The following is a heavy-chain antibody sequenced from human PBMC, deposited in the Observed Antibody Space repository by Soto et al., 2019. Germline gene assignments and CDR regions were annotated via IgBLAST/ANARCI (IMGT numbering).Heavy chain of an antibody. D-gene: IGHD6-13*01. V-gene: IGHV5-51*01. Sequence: GESLKISCKGSGYSFTSYWIGWVRRMPGKGLEWMGIIYPGDSDTRYSPSFQGQVTISADKSISTAYLQWSSLKASDTAMYYCARTPAAGKYYYGMDVWGQGTTVTVSS. CDR1: GYSFTSYW. J-gene: IGHJ6*02. CDR2: IYPGDSDT. CDR3: ARTPAAGKYYYGMDV.